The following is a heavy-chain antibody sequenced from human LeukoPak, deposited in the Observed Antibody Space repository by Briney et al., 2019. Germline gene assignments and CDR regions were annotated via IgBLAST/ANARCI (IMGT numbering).Heavy chain of an antibody. D-gene: IGHD3-10*01. CDR1: GGSLSGYY. Sequence: PSETLSLTCAVYGGSLSGYYWSWIRQPPGKGLEWIGTIYYSGSTYYNPSLKSRVTISVDTSKNRFSLKLSSVTAADTAVYYCARLNIRGVPLYYFDYWGQGTLVTVSS. CDR3: ARLNIRGVPLYYFDY. V-gene: IGHV4-34*01. J-gene: IGHJ4*02. CDR2: IYYSGST.